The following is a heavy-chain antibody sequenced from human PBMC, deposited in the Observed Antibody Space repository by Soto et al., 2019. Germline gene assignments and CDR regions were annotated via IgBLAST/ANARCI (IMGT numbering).Heavy chain of an antibody. D-gene: IGHD6-19*01. CDR3: AGGSGWISDS. CDR1: GFTFSPYW. CDR2: IKDDGGDE. Sequence: EVQLVESGGGLVQPGGSLRLSCAASGFTFSPYWMSWVRQAPGKGLEWVAIIKDDGGDEHYSEAVRGRFTISRDNAKKSLYLAMNSLRGEDTAMYYCAGGSGWISDSWGQGTLVTVSS. J-gene: IGHJ4*02. V-gene: IGHV3-7*05.